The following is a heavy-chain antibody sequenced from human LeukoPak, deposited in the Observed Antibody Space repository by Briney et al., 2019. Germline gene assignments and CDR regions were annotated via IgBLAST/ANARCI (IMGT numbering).Heavy chain of an antibody. CDR1: GFSFNTYS. CDR2: ITSTSSYI. J-gene: IGHJ4*02. Sequence: GGSLRLSCAVSGFSFNTYSMNWVRQAPGKGLEWVSSITSTSSYIYYAASVKGRFTISRDNAKNSLYLQMNSLRVEDTAVYYCARVGSAAPVTSSGHTIDYWGQGTLVIVSS. CDR3: ARVGSAAPVTSSGHTIDY. D-gene: IGHD3-22*01. V-gene: IGHV3-21*01.